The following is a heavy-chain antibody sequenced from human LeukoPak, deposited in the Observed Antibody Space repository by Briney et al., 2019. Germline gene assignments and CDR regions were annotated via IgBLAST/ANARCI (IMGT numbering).Heavy chain of an antibody. V-gene: IGHV4-30-4*08. Sequence: SQTLSLTCTVSGGSISSGDYYWSWIRQPPGEGREWIGYIYYSGSTYYNPSLKSRATISVDTSKNQFSLKLSSVTAADTAVYYCAREHGYYYMDVWGKGTTVTVSS. J-gene: IGHJ6*03. CDR2: IYYSGST. D-gene: IGHD2-21*01. CDR3: AREHGYYYMDV. CDR1: GGSISSGDYY.